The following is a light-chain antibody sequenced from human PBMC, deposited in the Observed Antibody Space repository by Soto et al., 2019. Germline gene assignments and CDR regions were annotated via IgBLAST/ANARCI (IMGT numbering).Light chain of an antibody. V-gene: IGKV3-15*01. CDR1: QAIISK. CDR2: GAS. CDR3: QQYDVRPLT. Sequence: EIVMTQSPGTLSVSPGERVTLSCRASQAIISKLAWYQQKRGQPPRLLIYGASTRATGVPARFSGSGSGTEFTFTISSLQTEDFAVYYCQQYDVRPLTFGGGTKVEIK. J-gene: IGKJ4*01.